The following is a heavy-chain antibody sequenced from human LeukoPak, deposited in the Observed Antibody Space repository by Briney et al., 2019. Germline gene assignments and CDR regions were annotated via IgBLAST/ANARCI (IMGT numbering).Heavy chain of an antibody. CDR3: ARSGWELLDFDY. CDR2: INHSGST. CDR1: GGSLSGYY. D-gene: IGHD1-26*01. Sequence: SETLSLTCAVYGGSLSGYYWSWIRQPPGKGLEWIGEINHSGSTNYNPSLKSRVTISVDTSKNQFSLKLSSVTAADTAVYYCARSGWELLDFDYWGQGTLVTVSS. J-gene: IGHJ4*02. V-gene: IGHV4-34*01.